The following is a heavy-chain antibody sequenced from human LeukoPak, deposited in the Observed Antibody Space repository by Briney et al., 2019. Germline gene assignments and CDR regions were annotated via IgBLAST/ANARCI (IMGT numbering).Heavy chain of an antibody. V-gene: IGHV4-4*07. CDR2: IYTSGST. CDR3: ARDGPVVVAALTGAFDI. D-gene: IGHD2-15*01. CDR1: GGSISSYY. Sequence: PSETLSLTCTVSGGSISSYYWSWIRHPAGKGLELIGRIYTSGSTNYNPSLKSRVTMSVDTSKNQFSLKLSSVTAADTAVYYCARDGPVVVAALTGAFDIWGQGTMVTVSS. J-gene: IGHJ3*02.